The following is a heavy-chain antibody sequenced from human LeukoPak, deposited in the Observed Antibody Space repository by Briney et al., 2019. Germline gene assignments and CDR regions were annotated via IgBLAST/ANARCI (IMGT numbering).Heavy chain of an antibody. Sequence: GGSVRLSCSASGFTFSSYAMSWVRQAPGKGLEWVSAISGSGGSTYYADSVKGRFTISRDNSKNTLYLQMNSLRAEDTAVYYCAKDSLRYFDWFNDYYYGMDVWGQGTTVTVSS. CDR2: ISGSGGST. CDR1: GFTFSSYA. J-gene: IGHJ6*02. V-gene: IGHV3-23*01. D-gene: IGHD3-9*01. CDR3: AKDSLRYFDWFNDYYYGMDV.